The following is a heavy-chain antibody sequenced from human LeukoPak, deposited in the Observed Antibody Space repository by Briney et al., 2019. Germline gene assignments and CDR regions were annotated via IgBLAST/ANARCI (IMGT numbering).Heavy chain of an antibody. D-gene: IGHD5-12*01. J-gene: IGHJ6*02. CDR2: IIPILGIA. V-gene: IGHV1-69*04. CDR3: ARDLQYSGYDNYYYYGMDV. CDR1: GGTFSSYA. Sequence: SVTVSCKASGGTFSSYAISWVRQAPGQGLEWMGRIIPILGIANYAQKFQGRVTITADKSTSTAYMELSSLRSEGTAVYYCARDLQYSGYDNYYYYGMDVWGQGTTVTVSS.